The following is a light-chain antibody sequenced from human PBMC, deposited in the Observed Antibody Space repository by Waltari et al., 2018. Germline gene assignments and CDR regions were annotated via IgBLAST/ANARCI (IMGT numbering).Light chain of an antibody. Sequence: SPDLTQPPSVSVSPGQTARITCSGETLAKRHTNWYQRKPGQAPTLIIYKEKERPPGTPERFSGSRSGTTVTLTITGVQAEDEAEFFCQSVDSGRPWHVLFGGGTKLTVL. CDR2: KEK. CDR1: TLAKRH. CDR3: QSVDSGRPWHVL. J-gene: IGLJ2*01. V-gene: IGLV3-25*03.